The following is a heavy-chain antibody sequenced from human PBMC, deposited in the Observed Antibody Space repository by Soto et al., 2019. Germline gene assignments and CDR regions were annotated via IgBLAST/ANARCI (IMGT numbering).Heavy chain of an antibody. CDR1: GYNFTTQW. Sequence: GESLKISCKASGYNFTTQWIGWVRQMPGKGLEWMGIIYPGDSNPRYSPSFQGRVTISADQSISTAYLQWNTLKASDTAIYYCSRPPLRWRDAFDIWGQGTMVTVSS. V-gene: IGHV5-51*01. J-gene: IGHJ3*02. CDR3: SRPPLRWRDAFDI. CDR2: IYPGDSNP.